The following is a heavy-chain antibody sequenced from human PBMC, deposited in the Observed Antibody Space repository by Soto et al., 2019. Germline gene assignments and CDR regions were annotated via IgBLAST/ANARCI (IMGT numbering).Heavy chain of an antibody. J-gene: IGHJ6*02. V-gene: IGHV1-69*01. CDR2: IIPIFGTA. Sequence: QVQLVQSGAEVKNHGSSVKVSCKASGGTFSSYAISWVRQAPGQGLEWMGGIIPIFGTANYAQKFQGRVTITADESTSTAYMELSSLRSEDTAVYYCARDSHTYSSGESHGMDVWGQGTTVTVSS. D-gene: IGHD6-19*01. CDR3: ARDSHTYSSGESHGMDV. CDR1: GGTFSSYA.